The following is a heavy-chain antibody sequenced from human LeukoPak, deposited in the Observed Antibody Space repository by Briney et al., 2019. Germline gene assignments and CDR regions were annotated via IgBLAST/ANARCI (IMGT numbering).Heavy chain of an antibody. V-gene: IGHV1-3*01. CDR2: INAGNGNT. Sequence: ASVKVSCKASGYTFTSYAMHWVRQAPGQRLEWMGWINAGNGNTKYSQKFQGRVTITRDTSASTAYMELSSLRSEDTAVYYCAREDCGDYVALGMDVWGQGTTVTVSS. J-gene: IGHJ6*02. D-gene: IGHD4-17*01. CDR3: AREDCGDYVALGMDV. CDR1: GYTFTSYA.